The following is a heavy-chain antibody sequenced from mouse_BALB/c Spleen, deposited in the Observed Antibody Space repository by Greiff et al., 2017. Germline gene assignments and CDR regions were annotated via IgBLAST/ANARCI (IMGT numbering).Heavy chain of an antibody. Sequence: VQVVESGPGLVAPSQSLSITCTVSGFSLTGYGVNWVRQPPGKGLEWLGMIWGDGSTDYNSALKSRLSISKDNSKSQVFLKMNSLQTDDTARYYCARIMETGTLDYWGQGTTLTVSS. CDR3: ARIMETGTLDY. CDR1: GFSLTGYG. J-gene: IGHJ2*01. D-gene: IGHD4-1*01. CDR2: IWGDGST. V-gene: IGHV2-6-7*01.